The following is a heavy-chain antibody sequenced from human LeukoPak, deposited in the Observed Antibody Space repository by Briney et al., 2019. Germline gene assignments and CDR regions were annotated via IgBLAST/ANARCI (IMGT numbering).Heavy chain of an antibody. J-gene: IGHJ4*02. CDR2: ISNSGVGT. V-gene: IGHV3-23*01. CDR1: GFSFSSYA. CDR3: AKGSGLQDYYFDY. D-gene: IGHD2-15*01. Sequence: GGSLRLSCAASGFSFSSYAMSWVRQAPGKGLEWVSGISNSGVGTYYADSVKGRFTISRDNSNNTLQLQMNSLRAEDTAVYYCAKGSGLQDYYFDYWGQGTLVTVSS.